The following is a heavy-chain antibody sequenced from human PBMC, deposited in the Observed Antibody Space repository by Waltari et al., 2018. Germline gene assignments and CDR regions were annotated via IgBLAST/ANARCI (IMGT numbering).Heavy chain of an antibody. CDR3: ARVLSGYDEYYFDY. D-gene: IGHD5-12*01. CDR2: IDYSGST. V-gene: IGHV4-59*11. Sequence: QVQLQESGPGLVKPSETLSLTCTVSGGSISSHYWSWIRQPPGKGLEWIGYIDYSGSTNYNPSLKSRVTISVDTSKNQFSLKLSSVTAADTAVYYCARVLSGYDEYYFDYWGQGTLVTVSS. CDR1: GGSISSHY. J-gene: IGHJ4*02.